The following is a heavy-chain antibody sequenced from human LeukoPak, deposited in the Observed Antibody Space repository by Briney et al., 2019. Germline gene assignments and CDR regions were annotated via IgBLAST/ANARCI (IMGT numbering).Heavy chain of an antibody. Sequence: GGSLRLSCAASGFMFSSYAMSWVRQAPGKGLEWVANIKQDGSEKYYVDSVKGRFTISRDNAQNSLYLQMNSLRAEDTAVYYCARGFRRYCSGGSCYSESPDYWGQGTLVTVSS. CDR3: ARGFRRYCSGGSCYSESPDY. CDR1: GFMFSSYA. CDR2: IKQDGSEK. D-gene: IGHD2-15*01. V-gene: IGHV3-7*01. J-gene: IGHJ4*02.